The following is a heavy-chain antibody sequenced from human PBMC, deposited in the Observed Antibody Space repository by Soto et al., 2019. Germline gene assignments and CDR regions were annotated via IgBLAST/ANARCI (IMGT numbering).Heavy chain of an antibody. CDR3: ARGYDSSGFYYDY. D-gene: IGHD3-22*01. Sequence: GGSLILSCAASGFTVSNNYMTWVRQAPGKGLEWVSVIYSGGSTYYADSVKGRFTLSRDNSKNTLYLQMNSLRAEDTAVYYCARGYDSSGFYYDYWGQGTLVTVSS. J-gene: IGHJ4*02. CDR1: GFTVSNNY. V-gene: IGHV3-66*01. CDR2: IYSGGST.